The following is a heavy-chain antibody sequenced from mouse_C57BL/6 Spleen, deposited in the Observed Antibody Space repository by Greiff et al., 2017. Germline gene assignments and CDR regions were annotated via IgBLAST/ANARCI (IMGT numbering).Heavy chain of an antibody. V-gene: IGHV5-4*01. CDR1: GFTFSSYA. CDR3: AREGGKGY. Sequence: EVKLVESGGGLVKPGGSLKLSCAASGFTFSSYAMSWVRQTPEKRLEWVATISDGGSYTYYPDNVKGRFTISRDNAKNNLYLQMSHLKSEDTAMYYCAREGGKGYWGQGTTLTVSS. CDR2: ISDGGSYT. J-gene: IGHJ2*01.